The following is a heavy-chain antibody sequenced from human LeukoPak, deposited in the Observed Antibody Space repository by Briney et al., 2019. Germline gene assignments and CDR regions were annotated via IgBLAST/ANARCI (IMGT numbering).Heavy chain of an antibody. CDR2: IYRDGST. CDR3: ARDPEEHSSGWYDTPNYYYYYGMDV. D-gene: IGHD6-19*01. V-gene: IGHV3-53*05. CDR1: GFTVSSNY. J-gene: IGHJ6*02. Sequence: PGGSLRLSCAASGFTVSSNYMSWVRQAPGKGLEWVSLIYRDGSTVYADSVKGRFTISRDNSKNTLYLQMNSLRAEDTAVYYCARDPEEHSSGWYDTPNYYYYYGMDVWGQGTTVTVSS.